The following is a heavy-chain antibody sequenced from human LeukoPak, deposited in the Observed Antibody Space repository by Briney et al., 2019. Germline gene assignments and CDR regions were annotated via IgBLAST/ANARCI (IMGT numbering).Heavy chain of an antibody. CDR1: SYSIGTDYY. V-gene: IGHV4-38-2*02. CDR2: IYNSGST. J-gene: IGHJ5*02. CDR3: ARNSSSSSPPERYNWFDP. Sequence: SETLSLTCTVSSYSIGTDYYWGWIRQPPGKGLEWIGSIYNSGSTYYNPSLKSRITISVDTSKNQFSLKLSSVTAADTAVYYCARNSSSSSPPERYNWFDPWGQGTLVTVSS. D-gene: IGHD6-6*01.